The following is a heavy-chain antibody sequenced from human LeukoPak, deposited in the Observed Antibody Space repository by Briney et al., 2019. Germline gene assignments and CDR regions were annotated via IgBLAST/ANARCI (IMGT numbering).Heavy chain of an antibody. CDR3: ARSQYGSGSGQNDASDI. Sequence: PGGSLRLSCAASGFTFSGSALHWVRQTSGKGLEWVGRIRSKANSYATLYAASLNGRFIISRDDSKNTTYLQINSLKTDDTAVYYCARSQYGSGSGQNDASDIWGQGTMVTVSS. D-gene: IGHD3-10*01. J-gene: IGHJ3*02. CDR2: IRSKANSYAT. CDR1: GFTFSGSA. V-gene: IGHV3-73*01.